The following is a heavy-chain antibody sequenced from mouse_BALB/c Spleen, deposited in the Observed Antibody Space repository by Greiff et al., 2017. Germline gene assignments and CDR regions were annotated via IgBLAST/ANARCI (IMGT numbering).Heavy chain of an antibody. Sequence: EVQLQESGGGLVKPGGSLKLSCAASGFTFSSYAMSWVRQSPEKRLEWVAEISSGGSYTYYPDTVTGRFTISRDNAKNTLYLEMSSLRSEDTAMYYCARDLGYGAMDYWGQGTSVTVSS. J-gene: IGHJ4*01. V-gene: IGHV5-9-4*01. CDR3: ARDLGYGAMDY. CDR1: GFTFSSYA. D-gene: IGHD3-1*01. CDR2: ISSGGSYT.